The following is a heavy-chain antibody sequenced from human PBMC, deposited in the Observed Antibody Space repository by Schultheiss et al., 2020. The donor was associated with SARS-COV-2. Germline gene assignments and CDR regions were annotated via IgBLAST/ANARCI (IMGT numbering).Heavy chain of an antibody. J-gene: IGHJ6*02. CDR1: GGSFSGYY. CDR2: INHSGST. V-gene: IGHV4-34*01. Sequence: SETLSLTCAVYGGSFSGYYWSWIRQPPGKGLEWIGEINHSGSTNYNPSLKSRVTISVDTSKNQFSLKLSSVTAADTAVYYCSRGRAGYCSSTSCFQSRPYGMDVWGQGTTVTVSS. D-gene: IGHD2-2*03. CDR3: SRGRAGYCSSTSCFQSRPYGMDV.